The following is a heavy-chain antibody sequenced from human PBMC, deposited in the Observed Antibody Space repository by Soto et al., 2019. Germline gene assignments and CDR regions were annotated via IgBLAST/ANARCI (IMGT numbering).Heavy chain of an antibody. J-gene: IGHJ4*02. CDR1: GFTVSSNY. CDR3: ARDPGNSGVNS. CDR2: IYTGGDT. D-gene: IGHD1-1*01. V-gene: IGHV3-53*01. Sequence: PGGSLRLSCAASGFTVSSNYMSWVRQAPGKGLEWVSLIYTGGDTYYADSVKGRFTISRDNSKNTLYLQVNSLRADDTAVYYCARDPGNSGVNSWGQGTLVTVSS.